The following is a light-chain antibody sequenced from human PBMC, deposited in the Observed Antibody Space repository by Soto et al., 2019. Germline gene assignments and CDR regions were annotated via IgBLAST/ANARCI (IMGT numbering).Light chain of an antibody. CDR2: GTT. Sequence: QSVLTQPPSLSGAPGPTVTISCTGSSSNLGTGYDVHWYQHLPGTAPKLLIYGTTDRPSGVPDRFSGSRSGTSASLAITGLQAEDEAHYYCQSYDISLSGYVVFGGGTKLTV. J-gene: IGLJ2*01. V-gene: IGLV1-40*01. CDR1: SSNLGTGYD. CDR3: QSYDISLSGYVV.